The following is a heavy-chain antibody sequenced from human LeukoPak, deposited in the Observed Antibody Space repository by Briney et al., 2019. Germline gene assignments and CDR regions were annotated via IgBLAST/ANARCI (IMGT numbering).Heavy chain of an antibody. V-gene: IGHV3-7*01. CDR1: GFTFSSYW. CDR2: IKQDGSEK. D-gene: IGHD3-9*01. Sequence: GGSLRLSCEASGFTFSSYWMTWVRQAPGKGLEWVANIKQDGSEKYYVDSVKGRFTISRDNAKNSLYLQMNSLRAEDTAVYYCARGILTGVAYFACGGQGALVTVP. CDR3: ARGILTGVAYFAC. J-gene: IGHJ4*02.